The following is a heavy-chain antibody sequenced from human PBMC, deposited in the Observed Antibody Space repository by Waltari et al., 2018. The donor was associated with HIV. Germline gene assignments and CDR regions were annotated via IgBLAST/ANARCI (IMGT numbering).Heavy chain of an antibody. Sequence: QVQLQESGPGLVKPSETLSLTCTVSGGSISSYYWSWIRQPPGKGLEWIGYIYYSGSTNYNPSLKSRVTISVDTSKNQFSLKLSSVTAADTAVYYCARDFNGSGSLDYWGQGTLVTVSS. CDR3: ARDFNGSGSLDY. CDR2: IYYSGST. J-gene: IGHJ4*02. V-gene: IGHV4-59*01. D-gene: IGHD3-10*01. CDR1: GGSISSYY.